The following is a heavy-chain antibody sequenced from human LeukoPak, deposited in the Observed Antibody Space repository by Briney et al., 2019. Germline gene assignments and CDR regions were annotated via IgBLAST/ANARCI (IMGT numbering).Heavy chain of an antibody. CDR3: ATPRGRWGSYGPPRFDY. CDR1: GFTFSSYA. J-gene: IGHJ4*02. V-gene: IGHV3-23*01. Sequence: QPGGSLRLSCAASGFTFSSYAMSWVRQAPGKGLEWVSAISGSGGSTYYADSVKGRFTISRDNSKNTLYLQMNSLRAEDTAVYYCATPRGRWGSYGPPRFDYWGQGTLVTVSS. CDR2: ISGSGGST. D-gene: IGHD5-18*01.